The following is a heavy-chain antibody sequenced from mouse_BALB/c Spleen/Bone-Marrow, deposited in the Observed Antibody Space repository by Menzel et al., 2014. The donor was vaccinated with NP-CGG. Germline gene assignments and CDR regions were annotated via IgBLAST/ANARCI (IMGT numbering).Heavy chain of an antibody. CDR1: GFTFSSYG. Sequence: EVMLVESGGGLVQPGGSLKISCAASGFTFSSYGMSWVRQTPDKRLDLVATINSNGGSTYYPDSVKGRFTISRDNAKNTLYLQMCSLKSEDTAMYYCARDNYYDYDGFAYWGQGTLVTVSA. D-gene: IGHD2-4*01. CDR2: INSNGGST. J-gene: IGHJ3*01. CDR3: ARDNYYDYDGFAY. V-gene: IGHV5-6-3*01.